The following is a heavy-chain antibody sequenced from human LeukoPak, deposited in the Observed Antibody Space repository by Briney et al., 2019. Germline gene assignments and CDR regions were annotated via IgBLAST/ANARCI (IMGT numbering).Heavy chain of an antibody. Sequence: GGSLRLSCAASGFTFSSYAMHWVRQAPGKGLEWVAVISYDGSNKYYADSVKGRFTISRDNSKNTLYLQMNSLRAEDTAVYYCARDNRVREFFYYYYGMDVWGQGTTVTVSS. J-gene: IGHJ6*02. CDR1: GFTFSSYA. CDR2: ISYDGSNK. D-gene: IGHD3-10*01. CDR3: ARDNRVREFFYYYYGMDV. V-gene: IGHV3-30-3*01.